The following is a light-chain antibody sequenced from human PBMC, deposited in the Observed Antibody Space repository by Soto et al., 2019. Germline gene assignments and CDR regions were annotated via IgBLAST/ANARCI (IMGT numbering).Light chain of an antibody. CDR1: QNIGPY. Sequence: ETVLTQSPASLSLSPGERATLSCRASQNIGPYLAWYQQKPGLAPRLIIYDASTRATGIPDRFSGSGSGTDFTLTISRLEPEDFAVYYCQQSGSSPITFGQGTRLEIK. CDR3: QQSGSSPIT. V-gene: IGKV3D-20*01. J-gene: IGKJ5*01. CDR2: DAS.